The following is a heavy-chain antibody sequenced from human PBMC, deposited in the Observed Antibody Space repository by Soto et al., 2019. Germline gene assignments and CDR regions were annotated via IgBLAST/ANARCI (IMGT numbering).Heavy chain of an antibody. V-gene: IGHV4-61*01. CDR2: IYYSGST. CDR1: GGSVSSGSYY. D-gene: IGHD6-13*01. Sequence: QVQLQESGPGLVKPSETLSLTCTVSGGSVSSGSYYWSWIRQPPGKGLEWIGYIYYSGSTNYNPSLKSRVTISVDTSKDQFSLKLSSVTAADTAVYDCARDSPGLAARNVWGQGTTVTVSS. CDR3: ARDSPGLAARNV. J-gene: IGHJ6*02.